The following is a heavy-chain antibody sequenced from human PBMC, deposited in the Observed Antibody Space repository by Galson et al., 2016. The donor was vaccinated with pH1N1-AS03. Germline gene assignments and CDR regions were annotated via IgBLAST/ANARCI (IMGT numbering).Heavy chain of an antibody. V-gene: IGHV3-7*01. Sequence: SLRLSCAASGFTFSGYWMSWVRQTPGTGLEWVASIKEDGSQTYSGDSVKGRFTISRENGKNSVYLQMNSLRAEDTVVYHCARVKKVTFGGVSFWFDPWGQGTLVIVSS. CDR2: IKEDGSQT. J-gene: IGHJ5*02. CDR1: GFTFSGYW. CDR3: ARVKKVTFGGVSFWFDP. D-gene: IGHD3-16*01.